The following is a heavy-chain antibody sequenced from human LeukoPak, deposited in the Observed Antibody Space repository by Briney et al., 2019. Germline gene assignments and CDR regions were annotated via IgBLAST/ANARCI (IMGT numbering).Heavy chain of an antibody. J-gene: IGHJ4*02. CDR3: ASFSHYDFHDLNG. D-gene: IGHD3-3*01. CDR1: GGSISSSSYY. Sequence: ETSETLSLTCTVSGGSISSSSYYWGWIRQPPGKGLEWIGSIYYSGSTYYNPSLKSRVTISVDTSKNQFSLKLSSVTAADTAVYYCASFSHYDFHDLNGWGQGTLVTVSS. CDR2: IYYSGST. V-gene: IGHV4-39*07.